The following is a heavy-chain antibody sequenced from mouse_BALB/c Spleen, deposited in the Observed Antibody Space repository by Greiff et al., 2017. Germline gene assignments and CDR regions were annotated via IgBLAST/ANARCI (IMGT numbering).Heavy chain of an antibody. D-gene: IGHD1-2*01. CDR1: GYTFTSYW. CDR3: AREGRITPATEDAMDY. Sequence: QLQQSGAELARPGASVKLSCKASGYTFTSYWMQWVKQRPGQGLEWIGAIYPGDGDTRYTQKFKGKATLTADKSSSTAYMQLSSLASEDSAVYYCAREGRITPATEDAMDYWGQGTSVTVSS. V-gene: IGHV1-87*01. J-gene: IGHJ4*01. CDR2: IYPGDGDT.